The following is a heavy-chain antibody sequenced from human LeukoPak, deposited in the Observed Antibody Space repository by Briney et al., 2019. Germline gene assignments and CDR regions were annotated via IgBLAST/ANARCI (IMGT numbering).Heavy chain of an antibody. D-gene: IGHD3-16*01. CDR3: ARGGGLDV. CDR1: GFTFSTYS. Sequence: GGSLRLSCAASGFTFSTYSMNWARQAPGKGLEWVASINHNGNVNYYVDSVKGRFTISRDNAKNSLYLQMSNLRAEDTAVYFCARGGGLDVWGQGATVTVSS. CDR2: INHNGNVN. J-gene: IGHJ6*02. V-gene: IGHV3-7*03.